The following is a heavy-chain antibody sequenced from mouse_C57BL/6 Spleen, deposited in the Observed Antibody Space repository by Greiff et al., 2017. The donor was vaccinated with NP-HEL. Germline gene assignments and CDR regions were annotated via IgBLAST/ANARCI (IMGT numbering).Heavy chain of an antibody. J-gene: IGHJ4*01. CDR3: AREAYGLYAMDY. CDR2: ISSGSSTI. CDR1: GFTFSDYG. V-gene: IGHV5-17*01. D-gene: IGHD6-5*01. Sequence: VQLKESGGGLVKPGGSLKLSCAASGFTFSDYGMHWVRQAPEKGLEWVAYISSGSSTIYYADTVKGRFTISRDNAKNTLFLQMTSLRSEDTAMYYCAREAYGLYAMDYWGQGTSVTVSS.